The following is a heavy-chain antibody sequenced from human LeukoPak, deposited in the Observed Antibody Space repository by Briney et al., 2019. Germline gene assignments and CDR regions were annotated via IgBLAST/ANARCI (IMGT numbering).Heavy chain of an antibody. J-gene: IGHJ4*02. V-gene: IGHV1-2*02. CDR2: INPNSGGT. CDR3: ARGGQWLDDY. CDR1: GYTFTGYY. D-gene: IGHD6-19*01. Sequence: ASVKVSCKASGYTFTGYYMHWVRQAPGQGLEWMGWINPNSGGTNYAQKFQGRVTITRDTSASTAYMELSSLRSEDTAVYYCARGGQWLDDYWGQGTLVTVSS.